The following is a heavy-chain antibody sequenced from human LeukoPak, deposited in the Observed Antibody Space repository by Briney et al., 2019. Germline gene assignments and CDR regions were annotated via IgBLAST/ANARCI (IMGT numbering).Heavy chain of an antibody. CDR1: GFTFSSYG. CDR3: ARGHTAVTRHFDF. V-gene: IGHV3-23*01. Sequence: GGSLRLSCAASGFTFSSYGMSWVRQAPEKGLEWVSAISGSGGSTYYADSVKGRFTISRDNSKNTLCLQMNSLRAEDTAVYYCARGHTAVTRHFDFWGQGTLVTVSS. CDR2: ISGSGGST. J-gene: IGHJ4*02. D-gene: IGHD4-17*01.